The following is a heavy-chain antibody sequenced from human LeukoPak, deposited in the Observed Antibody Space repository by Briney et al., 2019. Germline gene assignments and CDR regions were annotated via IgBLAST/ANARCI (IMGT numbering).Heavy chain of an antibody. J-gene: IGHJ5*02. D-gene: IGHD3-3*01. CDR1: GGSISSHY. CDR2: IYYSGST. Sequence: SETLSLTCTVSGGSISSHYWSWIRQPPGKGLEWIGYIYYSGSTNYNPSLKSRVTISVDTSKNQFSLKLSSVTAADTAVYYCARHGGYDSWSGYYFDNWFDPWGQGTLVTVSS. V-gene: IGHV4-59*11. CDR3: ARHGGYDSWSGYYFDNWFDP.